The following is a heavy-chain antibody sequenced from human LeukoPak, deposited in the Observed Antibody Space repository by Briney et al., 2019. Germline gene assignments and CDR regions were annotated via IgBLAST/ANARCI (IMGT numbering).Heavy chain of an antibody. CDR3: VRGGHIGFDY. D-gene: IGHD2-21*01. J-gene: IGHJ4*02. Sequence: PGGSLRLSCVASGFTFSDFDMHWVRQATGRGLEWVSSIASAGDTYYVASVRGRFTISRENAKSSLYLQMNSLRAGDTAVYYCVRGGHIGFDYWGRGTLVTVS. V-gene: IGHV3-13*04. CDR2: IASAGDT. CDR1: GFTFSDFD.